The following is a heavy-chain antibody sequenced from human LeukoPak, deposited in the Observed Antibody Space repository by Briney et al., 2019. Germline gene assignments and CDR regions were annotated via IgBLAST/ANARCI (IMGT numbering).Heavy chain of an antibody. CDR3: AKYSSGYYYGLN. CDR1: GGSITINGYY. D-gene: IGHD3-22*01. Sequence: SETLSLTCTVSGGSITINGYYWPWIARHPGKGLEWIGYIFHNGKAYYNPSLKSRATISVDTSKNQFSLSLRSVTAADTAFYYCAKYSSGYYYGLNWGQGALVTVAS. CDR2: IFHNGKA. V-gene: IGHV4-31*03. J-gene: IGHJ4*02.